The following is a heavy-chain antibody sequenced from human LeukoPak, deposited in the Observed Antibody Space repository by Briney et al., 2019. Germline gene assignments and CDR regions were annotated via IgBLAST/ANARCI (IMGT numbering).Heavy chain of an antibody. CDR2: IYYSGST. J-gene: IGHJ4*02. CDR3: AAEVGDYVDY. Sequence: SETLSLTCTVSGGSVSSGSYYWGWLRQPPGKGLEWIGYIYYSGSTNYNPSLKSRVTISVDTSKNQFSLKLSSVTAADTAVYYCAAEVGDYVDYWGQGTLVTVSS. D-gene: IGHD1-26*01. CDR1: GGSVSSGSYY. V-gene: IGHV4-61*01.